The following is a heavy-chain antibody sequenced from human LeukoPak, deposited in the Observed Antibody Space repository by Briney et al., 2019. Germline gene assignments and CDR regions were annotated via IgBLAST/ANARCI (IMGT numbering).Heavy chain of an antibody. J-gene: IGHJ3*02. Sequence: PGGSLRLSCAASGFTFSSDVMSWVRQAPGKGLEWVSAISGSGGRTYYADSVKGRFTISRDNSKNTLYLQMNSLRAEDTAVYYCARDPVMVRGIGKDAFDIWGQGTMVTVSS. D-gene: IGHD3-10*01. CDR2: ISGSGGRT. CDR1: GFTFSSDV. CDR3: ARDPVMVRGIGKDAFDI. V-gene: IGHV3-23*01.